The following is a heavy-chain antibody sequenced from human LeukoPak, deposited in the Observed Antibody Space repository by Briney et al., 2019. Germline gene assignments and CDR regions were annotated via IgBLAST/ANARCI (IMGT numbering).Heavy chain of an antibody. CDR2: VPHDGSST. Sequence: PGGSLRLSCAVSGFTFSTYIFHWVRQAPGKGLDWVAVVPHDGSSTSHAASVKGRFTISRDNSKNTVFLQMNSLRVDDTAIYYCARQSLGASGLDFWGQGVPVTVSS. J-gene: IGHJ4*02. V-gene: IGHV3-30*04. D-gene: IGHD1-26*01. CDR1: GFTFSTYI. CDR3: ARQSLGASGLDF.